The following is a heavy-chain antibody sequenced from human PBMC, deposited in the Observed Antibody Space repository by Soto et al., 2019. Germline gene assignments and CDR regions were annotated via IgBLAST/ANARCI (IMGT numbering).Heavy chain of an antibody. CDR2: IWYDGNNK. CDR3: ARGNDFWSGYKGAIDY. CDR1: GFTFSSYG. J-gene: IGHJ4*02. Sequence: GGSLRLSCAASGFTFSSYGMHWVRQAPGKGLEWVAVIWYDGNNKYYADSVKGRFTISRDKSKNTLYLKMNSLRAEDTAVYYCARGNDFWSGYKGAIDYWGQGTLVTVSS. V-gene: IGHV3-33*01. D-gene: IGHD3-3*01.